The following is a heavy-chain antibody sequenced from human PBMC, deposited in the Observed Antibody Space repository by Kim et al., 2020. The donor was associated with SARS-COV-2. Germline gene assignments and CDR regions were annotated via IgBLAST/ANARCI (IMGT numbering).Heavy chain of an antibody. CDR3: ARDYWWGIAARPVDY. CDR2: IIPILGIA. V-gene: IGHV1-69*04. CDR1: GGTFSSYA. J-gene: IGHJ4*02. D-gene: IGHD6-6*01. Sequence: SVKVSCKASGGTFSSYAISWVRQAPGQGLEWMGRIIPILGIANYAQKFQGRVTITADKSTSTAYMELSSLRSEDTAVYYCARDYWWGIAARPVDYWGQGTLVTVSS.